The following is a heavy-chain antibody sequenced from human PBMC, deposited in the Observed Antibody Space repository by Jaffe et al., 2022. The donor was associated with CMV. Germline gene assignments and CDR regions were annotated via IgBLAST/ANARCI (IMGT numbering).Heavy chain of an antibody. V-gene: IGHV1-2*02. D-gene: IGHD4-4*01. CDR1: GYTFTDYY. CDR3: ARPNDSNYPYYYYAMDV. Sequence: QVQLVQSGAEVKKPGASVKVSCKASGYTFTDYYVHWVRQAPGQGLEWMGWINPHSGGTNYAQKFQGRVTMTRDTSISTAYMELSRLRSDDTAVFYCARPNDSNYPYYYYAMDVWGQGTTVTVSS. J-gene: IGHJ6*02. CDR2: INPHSGGT.